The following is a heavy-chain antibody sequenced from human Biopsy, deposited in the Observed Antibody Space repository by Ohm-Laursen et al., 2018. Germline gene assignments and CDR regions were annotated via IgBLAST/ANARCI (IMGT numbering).Heavy chain of an antibody. CDR2: LNPVSGNS. D-gene: IGHD1-7*01. J-gene: IGHJ5*02. CDR1: AYTFTSYD. Sequence: SVNVSCKASAYTFTSYDITWVRQASGQGPEWIGWLNPVSGNSNFGQKFRGRVTVTSDTSISTAYMELSGLTSDDTATYYCGRAVRNQLLTDPWGQGTLATVTS. CDR3: GRAVRNQLLTDP. V-gene: IGHV1-8*01.